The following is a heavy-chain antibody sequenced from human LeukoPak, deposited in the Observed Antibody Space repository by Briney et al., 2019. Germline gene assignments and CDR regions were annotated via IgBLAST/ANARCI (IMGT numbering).Heavy chain of an antibody. CDR1: GFTFSTYS. CDR2: ISSSSSYI. D-gene: IGHD5-24*01. J-gene: IGHJ4*02. Sequence: PGGSLRLSCAASGFTFSTYSMNWVRQAPGKGLEWVSSISSSSSYIYYADSVKGRFTISRDNAKNSLYLQMNSLRAEDTAVYYCAREGGRGWLQRAGFDYWGQGTLVTVSS. CDR3: AREGGRGWLQRAGFDY. V-gene: IGHV3-21*01.